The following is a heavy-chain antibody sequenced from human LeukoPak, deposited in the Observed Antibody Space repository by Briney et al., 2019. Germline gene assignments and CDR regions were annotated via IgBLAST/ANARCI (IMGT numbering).Heavy chain of an antibody. Sequence: PSETLSLTCTVSGGSISNNSYYWAWIRQPPGKGLECIGSIYYSGSPYYNPSLKSRVTISVDTSKNQFSLRLSSVTAADTAVYYCATWRTAKTGFDYWGQGTLVTVSS. J-gene: IGHJ4*02. CDR1: GGSISNNSYY. CDR3: ATWRTAKTGFDY. D-gene: IGHD1-1*01. CDR2: IYYSGSP. V-gene: IGHV4-39*01.